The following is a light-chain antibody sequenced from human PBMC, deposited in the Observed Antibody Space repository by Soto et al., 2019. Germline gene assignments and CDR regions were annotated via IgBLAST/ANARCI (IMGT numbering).Light chain of an antibody. V-gene: IGKV3-20*01. J-gene: IGKJ2*01. CDR2: GTS. Sequence: EIVLTQSPGTLSLSPGESATLSCRASQSVSSSYLSWYQQKPGQAPRLLIHGTSDRYPGIPDRFSGSGSCTDFPLTITSLEHEDFAVYYCQQYGRLPPYTFGQGTTLEIK. CDR1: QSVSSSY. CDR3: QQYGRLPPYT.